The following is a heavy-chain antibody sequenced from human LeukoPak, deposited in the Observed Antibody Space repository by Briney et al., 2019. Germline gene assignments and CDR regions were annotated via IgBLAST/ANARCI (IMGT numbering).Heavy chain of an antibody. CDR3: ARVLRYCSGGNCYSGGLGYMDV. V-gene: IGHV3-30*02. CDR2: IRYDGSNR. Sequence: PGGSLRLSCAVSGFTFEDYGMRWVRQAPGKGLEWVAFIRYDGSNRYYADSVKGRFTISRDNSKNTLYLQMNSLRAEDTAVYYCARVLRYCSGGNCYSGGLGYMDVWGKGTTVTISS. CDR1: GFTFEDYG. D-gene: IGHD2-15*01. J-gene: IGHJ6*03.